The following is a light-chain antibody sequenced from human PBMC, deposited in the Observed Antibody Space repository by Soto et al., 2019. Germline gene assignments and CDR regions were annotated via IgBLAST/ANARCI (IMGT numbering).Light chain of an antibody. CDR3: QQRSNWPWT. Sequence: EIVLTHSPATLSLSIGERATLSCRASRSISSYVAWHQQKPGQAPRLLIYDASNRATGIPARFSGSGSGTDFTLTISSLEPEDFAVYYCQQRSNWPWTFGQGTNVDVK. J-gene: IGKJ1*01. CDR1: RSISSY. V-gene: IGKV3-11*01. CDR2: DAS.